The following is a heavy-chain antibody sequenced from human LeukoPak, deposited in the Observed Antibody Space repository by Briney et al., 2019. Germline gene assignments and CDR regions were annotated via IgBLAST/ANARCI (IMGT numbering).Heavy chain of an antibody. J-gene: IGHJ4*02. Sequence: GGSLRLSCGVSGFMFSDYEMNWVRQAPGKGLERISYISTRGGTVYYADSVEGRFTISRDNAKNSLYLQMNSLRVEDTAFYYCVRDGYSYGYDFDYWGQGTLVAVSP. CDR3: VRDGYSYGYDFDY. CDR1: GFMFSDYE. V-gene: IGHV3-48*03. D-gene: IGHD5-18*01. CDR2: ISTRGGTV.